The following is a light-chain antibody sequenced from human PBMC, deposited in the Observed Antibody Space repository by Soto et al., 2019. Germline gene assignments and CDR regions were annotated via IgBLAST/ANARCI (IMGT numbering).Light chain of an antibody. CDR1: SSDVGGYNR. Sequence: QSALTQPPSVSGSPGQSVAISCTGTSSDVGGYNRVSWYQQPPGKAPKLLIYDVSNRPSGGSTRFSGSKSGNTASLTISGLQAEDEADYYCTSYASSSAYVFGPGTKVNVL. CDR3: TSYASSSAYV. V-gene: IGLV2-18*02. CDR2: DVS. J-gene: IGLJ1*01.